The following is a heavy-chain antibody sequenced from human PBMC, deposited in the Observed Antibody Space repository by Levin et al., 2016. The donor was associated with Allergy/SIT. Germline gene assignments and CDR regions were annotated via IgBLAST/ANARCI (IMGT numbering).Heavy chain of an antibody. D-gene: IGHD2-21*02. CDR3: ASLAYCGGDCYPRYYYGMDV. V-gene: IGHV5-10-1*01. Sequence: VRQMPGKGLEWMGRIDPSDSYTNYSPSFQGHVTISADKSISTAYLQWSSLKASDTAMYYCASLAYCGGDCYPRYYYGMDVWGQGTTVTVSS. CDR2: IDPSDSYT. J-gene: IGHJ6*02.